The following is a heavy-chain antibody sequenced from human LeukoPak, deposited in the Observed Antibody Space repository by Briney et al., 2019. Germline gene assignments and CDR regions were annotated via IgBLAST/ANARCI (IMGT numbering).Heavy chain of an antibody. D-gene: IGHD6-13*01. J-gene: IGHJ6*02. CDR2: ISYDGSNK. CDR1: GFTFSSYG. V-gene: IGHV3-30*18. Sequence: GRSLRLSCAPSGFTFSSYGTHWVRQAPGKGLEWVAVISYDGSNKYYADSVKGRFTISRDNSKNTLYLQMNSLRAEDTAVYYCAKDLSAAGGTTNWGGFYYYYYYGMDVWGQGTTVTVSS. CDR3: AKDLSAAGGTTNWGGFYYYYYYGMDV.